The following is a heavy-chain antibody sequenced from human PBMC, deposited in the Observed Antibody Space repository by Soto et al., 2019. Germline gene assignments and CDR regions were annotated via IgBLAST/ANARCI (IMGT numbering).Heavy chain of an antibody. CDR3: AKDYTGTLFDY. V-gene: IGHV3-30*18. Sequence: SLRLSCAASGFTFSSYGMHWVRQAPGKGLEWVAVISYDGSNKYYADSVKGRFTISRDNSKNTLYLQMNSLRAEDTAVYYCAKDYTGTLFDYWGQGTLVTVSS. J-gene: IGHJ4*02. CDR2: ISYDGSNK. D-gene: IGHD1-1*01. CDR1: GFTFSSYG.